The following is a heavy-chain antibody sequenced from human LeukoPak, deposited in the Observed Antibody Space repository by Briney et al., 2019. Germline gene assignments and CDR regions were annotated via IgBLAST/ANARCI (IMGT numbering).Heavy chain of an antibody. D-gene: IGHD3-22*01. V-gene: IGHV4-59*01. CDR3: ARDVLPYYYDSSGYSDY. CDR1: GGSISSYY. Sequence: SETLSLTCTVSGGSISSYYWSWIRQPPGKGLEWIGYIYYSGSTNYNPSLKSRVTISVDTSKNQFSLKLSSVTAADTAVYYCARDVLPYYYDSSGYSDYWGQGTLVTVSS. CDR2: IYYSGST. J-gene: IGHJ4*02.